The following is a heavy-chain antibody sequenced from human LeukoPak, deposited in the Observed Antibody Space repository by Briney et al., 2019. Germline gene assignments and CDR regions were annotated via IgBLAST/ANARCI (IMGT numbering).Heavy chain of an antibody. J-gene: IGHJ4*02. D-gene: IGHD3-22*01. CDR3: ARDGYYDSSGFDY. CDR1: GGTFSSYA. V-gene: IGHV1-69*05. CDR2: IIPIFGTA. Sequence: KVSCXASGGTFSSYAISWVRQAPGQGLEWMGRIIPIFGTANYAQKFQGRVTITTDESTSTAYMELSSLRSEDTAVYYCARDGYYDSSGFDYWGQGTLVTVSS.